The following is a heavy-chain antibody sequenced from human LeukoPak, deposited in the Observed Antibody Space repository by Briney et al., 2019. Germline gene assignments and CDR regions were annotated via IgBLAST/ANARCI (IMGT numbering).Heavy chain of an antibody. J-gene: IGHJ4*02. CDR2: IYHSGST. D-gene: IGHD3-10*01. CDR1: GGSISSSNW. CDR3: TRSTYYYGSGNYRSSFYFDY. Sequence: PSETLSLTCAVSGGSISSSNWWSWVRQPPGKGLEWIGEIYHSGSTNYNPSLKSRVTISADTSQSQFSLRLSSVTAGDTAVYYCTRSTYYYGSGNYRSSFYFDYWGQGTLVTVSS. V-gene: IGHV4-4*02.